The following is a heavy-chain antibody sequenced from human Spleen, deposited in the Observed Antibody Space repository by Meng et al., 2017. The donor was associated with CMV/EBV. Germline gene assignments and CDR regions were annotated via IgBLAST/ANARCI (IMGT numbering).Heavy chain of an antibody. CDR2: IYPGDSDT. J-gene: IGHJ5*02. V-gene: IGHV5-51*01. D-gene: IGHD1-26*01. Sequence: GESLKISCRGSGYRFTNYWIVWVRQTPGKGLEWMGIIYPGDSDTRYSPSFQGQVTISADKSISTAYLQWSSLKASDTAMYYCARQVGATPSWFDPWGQGTLVTVSS. CDR1: GYRFTNYW. CDR3: ARQVGATPSWFDP.